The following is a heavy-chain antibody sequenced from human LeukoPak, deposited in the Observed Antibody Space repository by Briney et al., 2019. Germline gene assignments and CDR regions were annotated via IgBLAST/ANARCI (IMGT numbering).Heavy chain of an antibody. J-gene: IGHJ4*02. V-gene: IGHV3-7*01. D-gene: IGHD3-22*01. CDR1: GFTFSNYW. CDR3: ARGGYYSAWAEDY. Sequence: PGGSLRLSCAASGFTFSNYWMGWVRQAPGRGLEWVANIDEDGSEKYYVDSAKGRFTISRDNGKNSLYLQINSLRAEDTAVFYCARGGYYSAWAEDYWGQGTLVTVSS. CDR2: IDEDGSEK.